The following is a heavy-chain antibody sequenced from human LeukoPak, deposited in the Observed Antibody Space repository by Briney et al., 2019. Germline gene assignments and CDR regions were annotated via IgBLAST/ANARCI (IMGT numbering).Heavy chain of an antibody. CDR1: AYTFTSYG. V-gene: IGHV1-8*03. Sequence: ASVKVSCKASAYTFTSYGISWVRQATGQGLEWMGWMNPNSGSTGYAQKFQGRVTITRNTSISTAYMELSGLRSEDTAVYYCARGRSTGYPYYFEYWGQGTLVTVSS. CDR3: ARGRSTGYPYYFEY. CDR2: MNPNSGST. D-gene: IGHD5-12*01. J-gene: IGHJ4*02.